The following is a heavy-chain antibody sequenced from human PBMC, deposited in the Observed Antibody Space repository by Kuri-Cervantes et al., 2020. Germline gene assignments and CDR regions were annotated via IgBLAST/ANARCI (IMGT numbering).Heavy chain of an antibody. CDR3: ARGATMIVVGPPPGAFDI. CDR2: IYHSGST. V-gene: IGHV4-30-2*01. CDR1: GGSISSGGYS. J-gene: IGHJ3*02. D-gene: IGHD3-22*01. Sequence: SCAVSGGSISSGGYSWSWIRPPPGKGLEWIGYIYHSGSTYYNPSLKSRVTISVDRSKNQFSLKLSSVTAADTAVYYCARGATMIVVGPPPGAFDIWGQGTMVTVSS.